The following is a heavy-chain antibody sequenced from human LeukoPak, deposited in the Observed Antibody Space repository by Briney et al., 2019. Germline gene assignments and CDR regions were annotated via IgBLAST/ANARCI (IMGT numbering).Heavy chain of an antibody. CDR3: ARDRSDTYFDY. D-gene: IGHD6-25*01. J-gene: IGHJ4*02. CDR1: GFTFSGYS. V-gene: IGHV3-48*04. CDR2: ISSSGSTI. Sequence: GGSLRLSCAASGFTFSGYSSNWVRQAPGKGLEWVSYISSSGSTIYYADSVKRRFTISRDNAKNSLYLQMNSLRAEDTSVYYCARDRSDTYFDYWGQGTLVTVSS.